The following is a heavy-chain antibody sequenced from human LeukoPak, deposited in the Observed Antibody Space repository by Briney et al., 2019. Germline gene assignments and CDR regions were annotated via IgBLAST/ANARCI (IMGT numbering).Heavy chain of an antibody. V-gene: IGHV3-30*01. CDR1: GFTFSSYG. J-gene: IGHJ4*02. CDR3: ASSTQTGTAYYFDY. CDR2: ISYDGSNK. D-gene: IGHD1-1*01. Sequence: GGSLRLSCAASGFTFSSYGVHWVRQAPGKGLEWVAVISYDGSNKYYADSVKGRFTISRDNSKNTLYLQMNSLRAEDTAVYYCASSTQTGTAYYFDYWGQGTLVTVSS.